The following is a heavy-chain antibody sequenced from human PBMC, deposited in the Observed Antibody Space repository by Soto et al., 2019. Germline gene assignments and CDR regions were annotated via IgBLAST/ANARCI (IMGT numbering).Heavy chain of an antibody. CDR2: MNPSGGST. CDR3: ARGYSSGWYLIFDY. Sequence: ASVKVSCKASGYTFTSYDINWVRQATGQGLEWMGWMNPSGGSTSYAQKFQGRVTMTRDTSTSTVYMELSSLRSEDTAVYYCARGYSSGWYLIFDYWGQGTLVTVSS. V-gene: IGHV1-8*01. CDR1: GYTFTSYD. D-gene: IGHD6-19*01. J-gene: IGHJ4*02.